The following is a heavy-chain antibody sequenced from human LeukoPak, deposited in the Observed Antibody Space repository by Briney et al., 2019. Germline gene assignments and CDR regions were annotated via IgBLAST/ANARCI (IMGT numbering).Heavy chain of an antibody. Sequence: PGRSLRLSCAASGFAFSSFWMSWVRQAPEKGPEWVANIKYDEIEKYHVDSVKGRFTISRDNAKNSVYLQMNSLTAEDTAVYYCARDTGALVTHFDYWGQGTLVTVSS. J-gene: IGHJ4*02. CDR3: ARDTGALVTHFDY. V-gene: IGHV3-7*03. D-gene: IGHD5-18*01. CDR1: GFAFSSFW. CDR2: IKYDEIEK.